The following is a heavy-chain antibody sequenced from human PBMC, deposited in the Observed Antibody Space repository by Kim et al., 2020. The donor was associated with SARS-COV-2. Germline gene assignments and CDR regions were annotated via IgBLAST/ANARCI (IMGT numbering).Heavy chain of an antibody. V-gene: IGHV3-9*01. J-gene: IGHJ4*02. Sequence: VKGRFHTSRDNTKNSLYLQRNSLRAEDTALYYCAKGNYVMLTGYPYYFDYWGQGTLVTVSS. D-gene: IGHD3-9*01. CDR3: AKGNYVMLTGYPYYFDY.